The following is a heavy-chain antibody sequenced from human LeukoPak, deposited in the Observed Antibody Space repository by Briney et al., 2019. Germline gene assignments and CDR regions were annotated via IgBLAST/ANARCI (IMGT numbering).Heavy chain of an antibody. CDR1: GGSLSSFA. Sequence: GSSVKVSCKASGGSLSSFALNWVRQTPGQGLEWMGGIIPIFGSTNYAQKFQVRVTTTADEPTNTAYMELNSLRSEDTGVYYCARVMVVAGNGGYFLYWGQGTLVTVSS. J-gene: IGHJ1*01. CDR2: IIPIFGST. CDR3: ARVMVVAGNGGYFLY. D-gene: IGHD2-15*01. V-gene: IGHV1-69*01.